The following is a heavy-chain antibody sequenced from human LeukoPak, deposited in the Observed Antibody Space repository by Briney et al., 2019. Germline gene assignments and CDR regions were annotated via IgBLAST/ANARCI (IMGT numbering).Heavy chain of an antibody. CDR3: ATTRRTGTWFDP. V-gene: IGHV3-23*01. D-gene: IGHD1-1*01. CDR1: GFTFSSYS. CDR2: ISGSGGST. J-gene: IGHJ5*02. Sequence: GGSLRLSCAASGFTFSSYSMNWVRQAPGKGLEWVSAISGSGGSTYYADSVKGRFTISRDNSKNTLYLQMNSLRAEDTAVYYCATTRRTGTWFDPWGQGTLVTVSS.